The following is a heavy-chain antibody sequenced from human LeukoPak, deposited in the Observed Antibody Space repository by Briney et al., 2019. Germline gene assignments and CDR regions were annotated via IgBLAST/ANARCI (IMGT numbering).Heavy chain of an antibody. CDR1: GGFISSYY. V-gene: IGHV4-59*01. D-gene: IGHD1-1*01. CDR2: IYYSERT. J-gene: IGHJ4*02. Sequence: SETLSLTCTVSGGFISSYYWSWPRQPPGKGREGLGYIYYSERTNYNPSLKSRVSISLDTSKNQFSLNLSSVTAADTAVYYCARGPLNEEIDYWGQGTLVTVSS. CDR3: ARGPLNEEIDY.